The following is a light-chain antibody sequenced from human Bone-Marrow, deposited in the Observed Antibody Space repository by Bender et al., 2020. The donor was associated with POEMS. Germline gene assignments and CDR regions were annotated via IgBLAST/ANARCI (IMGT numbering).Light chain of an antibody. J-gene: IGLJ3*02. CDR1: SSNTGSGYD. CDR3: SSYAGSNNLV. V-gene: IGLV1-40*01. Sequence: QPVLAQPPSASGTPGQTVTISCTGSSSNTGSGYDINWYQHLPGTAPKLLIYGYNNRPSGVPDRFSGSKSGNTASLTVSGLQTEDEAYYYCSSYAGSNNLVFGGGTKLTVL. CDR2: GYN.